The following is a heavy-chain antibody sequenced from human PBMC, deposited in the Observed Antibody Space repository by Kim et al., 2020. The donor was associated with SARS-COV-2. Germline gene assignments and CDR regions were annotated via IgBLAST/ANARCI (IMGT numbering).Heavy chain of an antibody. D-gene: IGHD2-15*01. CDR2: IIPILGIA. CDR3: ARPQRYCSGGNCYSGFDY. J-gene: IGHJ4*02. CDR1: GGTFSSYA. Sequence: SVKVSCKASGGTFSSYAISWVRQAPGQGLEWMGRIIPILGIANYAQKFQGRVTITADKSTSTAYMELSSLRSEDTAVYYCARPQRYCSGGNCYSGFDYWGQGTLVTVSS. V-gene: IGHV1-69*04.